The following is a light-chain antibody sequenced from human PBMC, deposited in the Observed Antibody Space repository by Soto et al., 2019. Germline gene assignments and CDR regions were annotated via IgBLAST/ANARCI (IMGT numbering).Light chain of an antibody. V-gene: IGKV3-11*01. CDR3: QQRSNWLT. Sequence: EIVLTKSTDTLSLSQGERATLSCRASQSVSSYLAWYQQKPGQAPRLLIYDASNRATGIPARFSGSGSGTDFTLTISSLEPEDFAVYYCQQRSNWLTFGGGTKVDIK. CDR1: QSVSSY. J-gene: IGKJ4*01. CDR2: DAS.